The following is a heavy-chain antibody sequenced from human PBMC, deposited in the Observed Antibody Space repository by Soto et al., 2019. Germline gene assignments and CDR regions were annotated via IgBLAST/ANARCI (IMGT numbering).Heavy chain of an antibody. V-gene: IGHV3-30*18. J-gene: IGHJ4*02. CDR1: GFTFISDG. CDR2: ISYDGSNK. Sequence: GGSLRLSCAASGFTFISDGMHWVRQAPGKGLEWVAVISYDGSNKYYADSVKGRFTISRDNSKNTLYLQMNSLRAEDTAVYYCAKELDYSNSIFDDWGQGTLVTVSS. CDR3: AKELDYSNSIFDD. D-gene: IGHD4-4*01.